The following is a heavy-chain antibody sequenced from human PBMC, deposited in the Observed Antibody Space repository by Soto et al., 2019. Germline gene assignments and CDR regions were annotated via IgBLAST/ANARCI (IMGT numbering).Heavy chain of an antibody. J-gene: IGHJ2*01. V-gene: IGHV1-69*12. CDR2: IIPIFGTA. Sequence: QVQLVQSGAEVSNPGPSVKVSCKASVGTFSSYAISWVRQAPGQGLEGMGGIIPIFGTANYAQKFQGRVTITADESTSTAYMELSSLRSEDTAVYYCARVRTLSIAVHWYFDLWGRGTLVTVSS. CDR3: ARVRTLSIAVHWYFDL. CDR1: VGTFSSYA. D-gene: IGHD6-6*01.